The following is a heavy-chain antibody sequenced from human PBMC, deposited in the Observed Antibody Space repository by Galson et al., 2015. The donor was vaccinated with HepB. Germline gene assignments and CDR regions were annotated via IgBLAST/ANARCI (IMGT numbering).Heavy chain of an antibody. Sequence: SLRLSCAASGFTFSSYSMNWVRQAPGEGLEWVSSISSSSSYIYYADSVKGRFTISRDNAKNSLYLQMNSLRAEDTAVYYCARGDIQDAFDIWGQGTMVTVSS. D-gene: IGHD2-15*01. CDR1: GFTFSSYS. CDR3: ARGDIQDAFDI. J-gene: IGHJ3*02. V-gene: IGHV3-21*01. CDR2: ISSSSSYI.